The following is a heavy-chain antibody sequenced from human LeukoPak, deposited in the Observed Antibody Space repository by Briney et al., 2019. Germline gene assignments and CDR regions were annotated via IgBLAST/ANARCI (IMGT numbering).Heavy chain of an antibody. CDR2: IHYSGSS. J-gene: IGHJ5*01. D-gene: IGHD2-8*01. V-gene: IGHV4-59*03. Sequence: SETLSVTCTVSGDSTNNFYWNWIRQSPGKGLEWIGNIHYSGSSVYNPSLQSRVTITIDTSRRQFFLKLNSVTAADTAVYFCALAPNSNWFDSWGPGTLVTVSS. CDR3: ALAPNSNWFDS. CDR1: GDSTNNFY.